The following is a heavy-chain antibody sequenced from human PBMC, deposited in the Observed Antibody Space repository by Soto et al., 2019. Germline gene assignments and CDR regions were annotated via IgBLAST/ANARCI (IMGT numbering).Heavy chain of an antibody. Sequence: SETLSLTCTVSGGSISSSSYYWGWIRQPPGKGLEWIGSIYYSGSTYYNPSLKSRVTISVDTSKNQFSLKLSSVTAADTAVYYCAKDVVYDILTYFDYWGQGTLVTV. V-gene: IGHV4-39*02. CDR3: AKDVVYDILTYFDY. CDR1: GGSISSSSYY. J-gene: IGHJ4*02. CDR2: IYYSGST. D-gene: IGHD3-9*01.